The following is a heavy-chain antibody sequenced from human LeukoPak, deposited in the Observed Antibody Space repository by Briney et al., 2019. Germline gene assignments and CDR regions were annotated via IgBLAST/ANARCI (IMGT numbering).Heavy chain of an antibody. J-gene: IGHJ4*02. CDR1: GGSFSNYY. CDR2: INHSGST. CDR3: ARWGFTRYCSGGSCYGGDY. Sequence: SETLSLTCAVYGGSFSNYYWSWIRQPPGKGLEWMGEINHSGSTNYNPSLKSRVTKSVDTSKNQFSLKLSSVTAADTAVYYCARWGFTRYCSGGSCYGGDYWGQGTLVTVSS. V-gene: IGHV4-34*01. D-gene: IGHD2-15*01.